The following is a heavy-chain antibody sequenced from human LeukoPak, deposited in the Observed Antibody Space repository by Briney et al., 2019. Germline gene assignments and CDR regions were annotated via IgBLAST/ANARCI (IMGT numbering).Heavy chain of an antibody. J-gene: IGHJ6*04. CDR3: TELGITMIGGV. V-gene: IGHV3-21*01. CDR2: ISSSSSYI. Sequence: GGSLRLSCAASGFTFSSYAMSWVRQAPGKGLEWVSSISSSSSYIYYADSVKGRFTISRDNAKNSLYLQMNSLRAEDTAVYYCTELGITMIGGVWGKGTTVTISS. D-gene: IGHD3-10*02. CDR1: GFTFSSYA.